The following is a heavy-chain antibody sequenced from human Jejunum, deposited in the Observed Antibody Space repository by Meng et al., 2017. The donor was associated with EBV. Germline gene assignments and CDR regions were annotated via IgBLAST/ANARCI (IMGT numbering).Heavy chain of an antibody. J-gene: IGHJ5*02. CDR3: ARYGKCSGNSFYCFDP. V-gene: IGHV4-34*01. CDR1: GGSFSDYY. Sequence: QGELQKWGAGLLKPSETLSLTCVVYGGSFSDYYWTWIRQPPGKGLEWIGEISHSGTTKYNPSLKSRVTISLDTSNNQFSLNLNSVTAADTALYYCARYGKCSGNSFYCFDPWGQGTLVTVSS. CDR2: ISHSGTT. D-gene: IGHD4-23*01.